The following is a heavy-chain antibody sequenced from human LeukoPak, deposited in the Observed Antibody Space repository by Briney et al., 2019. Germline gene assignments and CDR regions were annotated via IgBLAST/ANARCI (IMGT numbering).Heavy chain of an antibody. CDR1: GFTVSSNS. Sequence: TGGSLRLSCTVSGFTVSSNSMSWVRQAPGKGLEWVSFIYSDNTHYSDSVKGRFTISRDNSKNTLYLHMNSLRAEDTAIYYCVRDNYSYRLDVWGQGTLVTVSS. D-gene: IGHD2-21*01. CDR3: VRDNYSYRLDV. J-gene: IGHJ4*02. CDR2: IYSDNT. V-gene: IGHV3-53*01.